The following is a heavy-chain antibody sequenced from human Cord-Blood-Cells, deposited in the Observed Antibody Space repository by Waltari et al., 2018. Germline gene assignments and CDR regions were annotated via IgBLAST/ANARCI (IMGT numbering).Heavy chain of an antibody. CDR2: SYYSGST. V-gene: IGHV4-39*01. J-gene: IGHJ5*02. D-gene: IGHD2-2*01. CDR3: ARRGRYCSSTSCYDGWFDP. Sequence: QLQLQESGPGLVKPSETLSLTCTVSGGSISSSSYYWGWIRQPPGKGLEWIGSSYYSGSTYYNPSLKRRVTISVDTSKNQFSLKLSSVTAADTAVYYCARRGRYCSSTSCYDGWFDPWGQGTLVTVSS. CDR1: GGSISSSSYY.